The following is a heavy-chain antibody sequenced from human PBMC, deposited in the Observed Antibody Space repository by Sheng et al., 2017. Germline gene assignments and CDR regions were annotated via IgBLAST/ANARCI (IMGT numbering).Heavy chain of an antibody. D-gene: IGHD3-3*01. V-gene: IGHV3-30*18. Sequence: QAPGKGLEWVAVISYDGSNKYYADSVKGRFTISRDNSKNTLYLQMNSLRAEDTAVYYCAKDQTIFGVVRYYFDYWGQGTLVTVSS. CDR3: AKDQTIFGVVRYYFDY. J-gene: IGHJ4*02. CDR2: ISYDGSNK.